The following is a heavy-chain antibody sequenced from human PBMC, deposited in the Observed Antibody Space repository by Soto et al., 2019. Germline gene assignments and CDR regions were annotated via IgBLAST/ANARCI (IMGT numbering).Heavy chain of an antibody. V-gene: IGHV4-59*01. D-gene: IGHD3-10*01. CDR1: GGSISSYY. CDR3: ARAVLLWFGELNWFDP. CDR2: IYYTGST. J-gene: IGHJ5*02. Sequence: PSETLSLTCTVSGGSISSYYWSWIRQPPGKGLEWIGYIYYTGSTNYNPSLKSRVTISVDTSKNQFSLKLNSVTAADTAVYYCARAVLLWFGELNWFDPWGQGTLVTVSS.